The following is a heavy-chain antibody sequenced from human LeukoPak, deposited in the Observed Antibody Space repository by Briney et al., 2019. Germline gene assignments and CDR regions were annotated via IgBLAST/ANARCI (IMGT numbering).Heavy chain of an antibody. CDR2: LNEDGSKR. V-gene: IGHV3-7*01. J-gene: IGHJ4*02. CDR3: ARDGRDGFIDY. CDR1: GFPFNNYW. D-gene: IGHD5-24*01. Sequence: GGSLRLSCAASGFPFNNYWMSWVCQAPGKGLEWVANLNEDGSKRYYVASVKGRFTISRDNPKNSLYLEINNLRVEDTAAYYCARDGRDGFIDYWGQGTLVTVSS.